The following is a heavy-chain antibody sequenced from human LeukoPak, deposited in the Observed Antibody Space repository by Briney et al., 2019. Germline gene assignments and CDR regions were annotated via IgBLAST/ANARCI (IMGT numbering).Heavy chain of an antibody. Sequence: GRSLRLSCAVSGFTFSIYAMHWVRQAPGKGLEWVAAIRYDGSNEYYPDSVKGRFTISRDNSKNTLYLQMNSLRAEDTAVYYCAKIGLTRAFDLWGQGTMVTVSS. D-gene: IGHD3-9*01. CDR2: IRYDGSNE. J-gene: IGHJ3*01. CDR1: GFTFSIYA. V-gene: IGHV3-30*04. CDR3: AKIGLTRAFDL.